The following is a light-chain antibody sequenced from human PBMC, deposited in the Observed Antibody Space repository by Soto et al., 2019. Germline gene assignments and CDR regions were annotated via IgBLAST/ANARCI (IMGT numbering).Light chain of an antibody. J-gene: IGKJ1*01. V-gene: IGKV1-5*01. Sequence: DIQMTQSPSTLSASVGDRVTIACRASQSIGTWLAWYQHKPGKAPKLLIYDASSLESGVPSRFSGSGSGTEFTLTISSLQPDDFATYYCQQYNSYWTFGQGTKVDIK. CDR2: DAS. CDR3: QQYNSYWT. CDR1: QSIGTW.